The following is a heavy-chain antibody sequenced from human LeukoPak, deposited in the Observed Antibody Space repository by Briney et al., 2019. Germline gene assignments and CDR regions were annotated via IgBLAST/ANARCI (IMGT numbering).Heavy chain of an antibody. CDR3: ARDEPRGAWVY. V-gene: IGHV4-59*01. Sequence: SETLSLTCTVSGSSIGNDYWTWIRQPPGEALEWIGDIYHTGITNYNPSLKSRVAISVDTSKNQFSLRLNSVTAADTALYYCARDEPRGAWVYWGQGALVTVSS. J-gene: IGHJ4*02. CDR1: GSSIGNDY. D-gene: IGHD1-14*01. CDR2: IYHTGIT.